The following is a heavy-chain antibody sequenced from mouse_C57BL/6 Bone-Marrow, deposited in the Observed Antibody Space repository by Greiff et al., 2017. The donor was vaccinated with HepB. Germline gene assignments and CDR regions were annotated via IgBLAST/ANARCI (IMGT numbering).Heavy chain of an antibody. Sequence: VQLQQSGPGLVQPSQSLSITCTVSGFSLTSYGVHWVRQSPGKGLEWLGVIWRGGSTDYNAAFMSRLSITKDNSKSQVFFKMNSLQADDTAIYYCPSYDYDGGYYAMDYWGQGTSVTVSS. V-gene: IGHV2-5*01. CDR2: IWRGGST. CDR1: GFSLTSYG. J-gene: IGHJ4*01. CDR3: PSYDYDGGYYAMDY. D-gene: IGHD2-4*01.